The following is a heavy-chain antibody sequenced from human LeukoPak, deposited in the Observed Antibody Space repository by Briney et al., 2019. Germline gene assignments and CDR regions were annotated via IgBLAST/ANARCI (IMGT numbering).Heavy chain of an antibody. V-gene: IGHV4-38-2*02. CDR3: ARGKDGLDWYFDL. D-gene: IGHD5-24*01. Sequence: SETLSLTCTVSGYSISSGYYWGWIRQPPGKGLEWIGSIYHSGSTYYNPSLKSRVTISVDTSKNQFSLKLSSVTAADTAVYYCARGKDGLDWYFDLWGRGTLVTVSS. CDR2: IYHSGST. J-gene: IGHJ2*01. CDR1: GYSISSGYY.